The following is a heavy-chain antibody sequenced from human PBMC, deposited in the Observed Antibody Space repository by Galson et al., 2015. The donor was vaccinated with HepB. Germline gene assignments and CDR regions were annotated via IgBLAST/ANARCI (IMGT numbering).Heavy chain of an antibody. CDR1: GGSIRTGGYS. CDR3: ARGLPTAYDF. CDR2: YNGDT. V-gene: IGHV4-30-4*07. Sequence: TLSLTCAVSGGSIRTGGYSWTWIRQPPGKGLEWIGFYNGDTYYNPSLKSRLTISGDTSKNQFSLKLSSVTAADTAVYYCARGLPTAYDFWGQGTMVTVSS. D-gene: IGHD3-16*01. J-gene: IGHJ3*01.